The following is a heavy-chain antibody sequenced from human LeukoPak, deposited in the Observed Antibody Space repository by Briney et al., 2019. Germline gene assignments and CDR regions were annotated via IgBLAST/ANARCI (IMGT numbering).Heavy chain of an antibody. CDR3: ARVDLYCSSTSCYSFDY. D-gene: IGHD2-2*01. Sequence: GESLKISCKGFGYSFTSYWIAWVCQMPGKGLEWMGIIYPGDSDTRYSPSFQGQVTISGDKSISTVYLQWSSLKASDTAMYYCARVDLYCSSTSCYSFDYWGQGTLVTVSS. CDR2: IYPGDSDT. J-gene: IGHJ4*02. V-gene: IGHV5-51*01. CDR1: GYSFTSYW.